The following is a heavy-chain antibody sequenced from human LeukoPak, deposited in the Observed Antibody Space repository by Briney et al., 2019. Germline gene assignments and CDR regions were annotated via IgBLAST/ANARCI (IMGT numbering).Heavy chain of an antibody. D-gene: IGHD4-17*01. J-gene: IGHJ4*02. Sequence: PSETLSLTCTVSGGSISGRSYYWGWIRQPPGKGLESIGIIYYTGSTYYNPSLNSRVTISVDTSKNHFSLKLSSVTAADTAVYYCARSKSWGDYIFFDYWGLGTLVTVSS. CDR3: ARSKSWGDYIFFDY. V-gene: IGHV4-39*07. CDR2: IYYTGST. CDR1: GGSISGRSYY.